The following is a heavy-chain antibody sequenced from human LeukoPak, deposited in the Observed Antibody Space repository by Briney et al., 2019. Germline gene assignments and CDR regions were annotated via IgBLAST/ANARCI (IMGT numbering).Heavy chain of an antibody. D-gene: IGHD6-19*01. CDR3: ARHSLYSSGWWMRWYFDL. Sequence: SETLSLTCAVYGGSFSGYYWSWIRQPPGKGLEWIGEINHSGSTNYNPSLKSRVTISVDTSKNQFSLKLSSVTAADTAVYYCARHSLYSSGWWMRWYFDLWGRGTLVTVSS. J-gene: IGHJ2*01. CDR2: INHSGST. V-gene: IGHV4-34*01. CDR1: GGSFSGYY.